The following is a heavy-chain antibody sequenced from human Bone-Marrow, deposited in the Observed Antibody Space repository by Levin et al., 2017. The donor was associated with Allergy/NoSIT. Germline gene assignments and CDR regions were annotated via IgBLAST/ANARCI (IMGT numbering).Heavy chain of an antibody. CDR2: IRSKVYGGTT. V-gene: IGHV3-49*03. Sequence: PGGSLRLSCTASGFTFGDYGMSWFRRAPGKALEWVAFIRSKVYGGTTEYAASVKGKFTFSRDDSKSIAYLQMNSLNTEDTAVYYCVRDGRGYNSGYFDYWGQGTLVTVSS. D-gene: IGHD1-20*01. CDR1: GFTFGDYG. J-gene: IGHJ4*02. CDR3: VRDGRGYNSGYFDY.